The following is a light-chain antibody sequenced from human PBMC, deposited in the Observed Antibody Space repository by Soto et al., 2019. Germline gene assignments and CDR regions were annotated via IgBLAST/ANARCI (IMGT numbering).Light chain of an antibody. Sequence: EIVVTQSPATLSLSPGERATLSCRASQSVSSYLAWYQQKPGQAPMLLIYDASNRATGIPARFSGSGSGTDFTLTISSLEPEDFAVYCSQQRSYRPSTFGQGTKVDI. V-gene: IGKV3-11*01. CDR1: QSVSSY. J-gene: IGKJ1*01. CDR2: DAS. CDR3: QQRSYRPST.